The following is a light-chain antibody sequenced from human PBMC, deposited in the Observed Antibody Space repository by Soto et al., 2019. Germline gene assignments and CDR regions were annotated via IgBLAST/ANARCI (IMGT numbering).Light chain of an antibody. CDR3: RQYNSYPVT. Sequence: DIQMTQSPSTLSASVGDRVTITCRASQSISSWLAWYQQKPGKAPKLLIYKASSLESGVPSRFSGSGSGTEFTLTISNLQPDDFATYYCRQYNSYPVTFGQGTKLEIK. J-gene: IGKJ2*01. CDR1: QSISSW. CDR2: KAS. V-gene: IGKV1-5*03.